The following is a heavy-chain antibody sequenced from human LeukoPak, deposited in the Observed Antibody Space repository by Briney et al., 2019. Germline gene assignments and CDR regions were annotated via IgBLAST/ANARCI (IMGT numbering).Heavy chain of an antibody. CDR3: AREVGGGATNSFDY. Sequence: GGSLRLSCAASGFTVSRNYMSWVRQAPGKGLEWVSVIYSADSAYYADSVRGRFTISRDNSKNTLYLQMNSLRADDTAVYYCAREVGGGATNSFDYWGQGTLVTVSS. J-gene: IGHJ4*02. CDR1: GFTVSRNY. CDR2: IYSADSA. D-gene: IGHD1-26*01. V-gene: IGHV3-53*01.